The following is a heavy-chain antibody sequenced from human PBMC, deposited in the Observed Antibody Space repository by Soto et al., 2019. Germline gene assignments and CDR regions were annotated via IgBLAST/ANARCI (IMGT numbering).Heavy chain of an antibody. CDR2: ISGSGTGT. J-gene: IGHJ4*02. D-gene: IGHD2-15*01. Sequence: EVQLVESGGGWVQPGGSLRLSCAASGFTFSSYAMNWVRQAPGKGLEWVSAISGSGTGTYYADSVKGRFTISRDSSKNTLYLQINSLRAEDTAVYYCAKKPTTGSYYFDFWGQGTLVTVSA. CDR3: AKKPTTGSYYFDF. V-gene: IGHV3-23*04. CDR1: GFTFSSYA.